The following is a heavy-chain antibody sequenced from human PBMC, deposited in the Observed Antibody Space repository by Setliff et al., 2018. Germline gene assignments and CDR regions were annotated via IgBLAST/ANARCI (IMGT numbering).Heavy chain of an antibody. D-gene: IGHD3-16*01. CDR3: ARDGGGDSDAFDI. Sequence: GASVKVSCKASGYTFTGYYMYWVRQALGQGLEWMGRINPSSGATIYAQKFQGRVTMTSDTSTSTAYMELGRLRSDDTAVYFCARDGGGDSDAFDIWGQGTMVTVSS. J-gene: IGHJ3*02. V-gene: IGHV1-2*06. CDR1: GYTFTGYY. CDR2: INPSSGAT.